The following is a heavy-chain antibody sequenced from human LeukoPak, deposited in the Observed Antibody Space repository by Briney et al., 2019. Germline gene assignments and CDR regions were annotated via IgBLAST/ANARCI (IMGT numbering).Heavy chain of an antibody. D-gene: IGHD6-13*01. CDR1: GGSISSYY. Sequence: PSETLSLTCTVSGGSISSYYWSWIRQPPGKGLEWIGYIYYSGSTNYNPSLKSRVTISVDTSKNQFSLKLSSVTAADTAVYYCARDHAAAGYYHGMDVWGQGTTVTVSS. CDR3: ARDHAAAGYYHGMDV. J-gene: IGHJ6*02. V-gene: IGHV4-59*12. CDR2: IYYSGST.